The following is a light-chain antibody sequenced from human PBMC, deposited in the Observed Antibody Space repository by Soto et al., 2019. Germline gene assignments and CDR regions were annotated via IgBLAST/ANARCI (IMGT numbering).Light chain of an antibody. CDR1: QSLLHSNGYNY. J-gene: IGKJ2*01. CDR3: MPARQTPPT. V-gene: IGKV2-28*01. CDR2: LGS. Sequence: DIVMTQSPLSLPVTPGEPASISCRSSQSLLHSNGYNYLDWYLQKPGQSPQLLIYLGSNRSSGVPDRFSGSGSGTDFTLKISRVEAEDVGVYYCMPARQTPPTFGQGTKLEIK.